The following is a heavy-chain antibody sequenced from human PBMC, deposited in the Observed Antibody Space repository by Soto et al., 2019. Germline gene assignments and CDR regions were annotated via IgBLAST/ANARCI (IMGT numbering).Heavy chain of an antibody. CDR3: AKDDDPSCLGGVRYYFDY. D-gene: IGHD3-16*01. Sequence: EVQLVESGGGLVQPGRSLRLSCAASGFTFDDYAMHWVRQAPGKGLEWVSGISWNSGSIGYADSVKGRFTISRDNAKNSLYMQMNILRADATALYYGAKDDDPSCLGGVRYYFDYWGQGTLVTVSS. V-gene: IGHV3-9*01. J-gene: IGHJ4*02. CDR1: GFTFDDYA. CDR2: ISWNSGSI.